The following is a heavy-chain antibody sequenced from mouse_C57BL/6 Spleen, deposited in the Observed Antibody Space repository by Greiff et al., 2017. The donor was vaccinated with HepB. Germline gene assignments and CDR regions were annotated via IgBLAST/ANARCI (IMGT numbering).Heavy chain of an antibody. V-gene: IGHV1-76*01. J-gene: IGHJ4*01. D-gene: IGHD1-1*01. CDR2: IYPGSGNT. CDR3: ARRGQVARAMDY. Sequence: VQLQQSGAELVRPGASVKLSCKASGYTFTDYYINWVKQRPGQGLEWIARIYPGSGNTYYNEKFKGKATLTAEKSSSTAYMQLSSLTSEDSAVYFCARRGQVARAMDYWGQGTSVTVSS. CDR1: GYTFTDYY.